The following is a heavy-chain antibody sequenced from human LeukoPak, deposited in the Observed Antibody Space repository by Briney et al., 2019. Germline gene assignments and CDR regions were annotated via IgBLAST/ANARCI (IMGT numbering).Heavy chain of an antibody. J-gene: IGHJ4*02. CDR1: GFTFSSYS. D-gene: IGHD6-13*01. CDR2: ISSSSSYI. V-gene: IGHV3-21*01. CDR3: ARDLGSSSFIGY. Sequence: PGGSLRLSCAASGFTFSSYSMNWVSQAPGKGLEWVSSISSSSSYIYYADSVKGRFTISRDNAKNSLYLQMNSLRAEDTAVYYCARDLGSSSFIGYWGQGTLVTVSS.